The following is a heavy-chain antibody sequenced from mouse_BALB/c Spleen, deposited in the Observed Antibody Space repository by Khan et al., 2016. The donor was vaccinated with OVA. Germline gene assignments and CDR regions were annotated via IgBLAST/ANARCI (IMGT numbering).Heavy chain of an antibody. CDR2: IWSGGST. D-gene: IGHD2-14*01. V-gene: IGHV2-2*01. Sequence: VQLQESGPGLVQPSQSLSITCTVSGFSLTTYGVHWVRQSPGKGLEWLGVIWSGGSTDYNAAFLSRLSISKDNSKSQVFFKMNSLQADDTAMYYCARNSYMYDFTYWGQGTLVTVSA. CDR1: GFSLTTYG. CDR3: ARNSYMYDFTY. J-gene: IGHJ3*01.